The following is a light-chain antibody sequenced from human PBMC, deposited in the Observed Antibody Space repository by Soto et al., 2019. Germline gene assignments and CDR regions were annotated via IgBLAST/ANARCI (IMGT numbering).Light chain of an antibody. CDR3: QQSYSTSWT. J-gene: IGKJ1*01. CDR1: QSISSY. Sequence: DIQMTQSPSSLSASVGDRVTITCRASQSISSYLTWYQQKPGKAPKLLIYAASSLHSGVPSRFSGSGSGTDFTLTISSLQPEDFETYCCQQSYSTSWTFGQGTKVEIK. CDR2: AAS. V-gene: IGKV1-39*01.